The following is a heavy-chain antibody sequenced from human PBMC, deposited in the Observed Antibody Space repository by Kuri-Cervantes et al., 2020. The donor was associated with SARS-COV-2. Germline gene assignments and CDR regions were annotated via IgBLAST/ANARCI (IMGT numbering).Heavy chain of an antibody. Sequence: SGPTLAKPTQTFTLTCTFSGFSLSTSGVGVAWIRQPPGKALEWLALIYWNDDKRYSPSLKSRLTITKDTSKNQVVLTMTNMDPVDTATYYCAHRFSWGGVVPAAREFDYWGQGTLVTVSS. J-gene: IGHJ4*02. CDR3: AHRFSWGGVVPAAREFDY. CDR1: GFSLSTSGVG. CDR2: IYWNDDK. D-gene: IGHD2-2*01. V-gene: IGHV2-5*01.